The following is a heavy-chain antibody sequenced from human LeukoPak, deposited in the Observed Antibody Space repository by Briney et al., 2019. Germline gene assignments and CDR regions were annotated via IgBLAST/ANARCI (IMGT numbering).Heavy chain of an antibody. V-gene: IGHV3-23*01. CDR3: AKAPLRYFDWLSAVGSYYYYMDV. CDR2: ISGSGGST. D-gene: IGHD3-9*01. J-gene: IGHJ6*03. CDR1: GFTFSSYG. Sequence: SGGTLRLSCAASGFTFSSYGMSWVRQAPGKGLEWVSAISGSGGSTYYADSVKGRFTISRDNSKNTLYLQMNSLRAEDTAVYYCAKAPLRYFDWLSAVGSYYYYMDVWGKGTTVTISS.